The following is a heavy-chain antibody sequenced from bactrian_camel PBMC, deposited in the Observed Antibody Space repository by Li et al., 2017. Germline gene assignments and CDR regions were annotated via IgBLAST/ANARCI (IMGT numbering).Heavy chain of an antibody. V-gene: IGHV3S42*01. Sequence: DVQLVESGGGSVQAGGSLRLSCTVSRYAYNNYCMAWFRQTPGKQREGVAAIDHTGRSRSATYAPFVRGRFTITKDNAQNSLTLRLSSLEPEDAAMYYCAADELNHGLAWRGYTYWSQGTQVTVS. CDR3: AADELNHGLAWRGYTY. CDR2: IDHTGRSRSA. CDR1: RYAYNNYC. J-gene: IGHJ4*01. D-gene: IGHD1*01.